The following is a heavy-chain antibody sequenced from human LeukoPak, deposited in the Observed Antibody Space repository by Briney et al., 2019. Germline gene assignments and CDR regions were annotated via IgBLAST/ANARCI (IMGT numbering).Heavy chain of an antibody. V-gene: IGHV3-23*01. CDR3: ARHRSIMITFGGVIVDTEGGGAFDI. J-gene: IGHJ3*02. D-gene: IGHD3-16*02. CDR1: GFTFSSYA. CDR2: ISGSGGST. Sequence: GGSLRLSCAASGFTFSSYAMSWVRQAPGKGLEWVSAISGSGGSTYYADSVKGRFTISRDNSKNTLYLQMNSLRAEDTAVYYCARHRSIMITFGGVIVDTEGGGAFDIWGQGTMVTVSS.